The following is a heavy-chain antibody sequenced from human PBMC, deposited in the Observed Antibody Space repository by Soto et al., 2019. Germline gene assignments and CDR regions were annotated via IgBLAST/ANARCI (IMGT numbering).Heavy chain of an antibody. J-gene: IGHJ4*02. CDR1: GYTFISRA. Sequence: EASVKVSCKASGYTFISRALHWVRQAPGQRLEWMGWINPDNANTKYSQNFQGRVTFTRDTSATTAYMELSSLRSEDTAVYFCARDPGSGHYFDYWGQGTLVTVSS. D-gene: IGHD2-15*01. V-gene: IGHV1-3*01. CDR3: ARDPGSGHYFDY. CDR2: INPDNANT.